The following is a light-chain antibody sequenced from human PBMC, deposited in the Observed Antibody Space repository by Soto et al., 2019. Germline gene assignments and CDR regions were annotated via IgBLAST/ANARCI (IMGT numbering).Light chain of an antibody. CDR3: QKYRGPTPWT. Sequence: DIQMTQSPSSLSASVGDRVTITCRASQDIRNYLAWFQQTPGTVPKLLIYDASTLRSGVPSRFSGRGSGTEFTLTISSLQPEDVATYYCQKYRGPTPWTFGQGTKVEI. V-gene: IGKV1-27*01. J-gene: IGKJ1*01. CDR2: DAS. CDR1: QDIRNY.